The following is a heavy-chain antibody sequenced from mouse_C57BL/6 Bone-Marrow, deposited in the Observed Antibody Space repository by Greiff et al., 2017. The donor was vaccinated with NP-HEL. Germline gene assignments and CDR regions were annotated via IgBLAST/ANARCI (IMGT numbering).Heavy chain of an antibody. Sequence: EVKLVESGGGLVKPGGSLKLSCAASGFTFSDYGMHWVRQAPEKGLEWIAYISSGSRTIYYADTVKGRFTIARDNAKNTLFLQMTSLRSEDTAMYYCARRYYGKVDYAMGYWGKGTSVTVAS. V-gene: IGHV5-17*01. CDR3: ARRYYGKVDYAMGY. D-gene: IGHD2-1*01. CDR2: ISSGSRTI. CDR1: GFTFSDYG. J-gene: IGHJ4*01.